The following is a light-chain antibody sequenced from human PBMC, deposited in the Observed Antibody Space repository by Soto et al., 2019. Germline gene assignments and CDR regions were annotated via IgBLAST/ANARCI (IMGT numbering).Light chain of an antibody. Sequence: DIVMTQSPDSLAVSLGERATINCKSSQSVFYSSNNKDFLAWYQQKPGQPPKLLIYWASTRESGVPDRFSGSGSGTDFTLTISRLEPEDFAVYYCQQYGNSPQTFGQGTKLEI. V-gene: IGKV4-1*01. CDR1: QSVFYSSNNKDF. CDR2: WAS. J-gene: IGKJ2*01. CDR3: QQYGNSPQT.